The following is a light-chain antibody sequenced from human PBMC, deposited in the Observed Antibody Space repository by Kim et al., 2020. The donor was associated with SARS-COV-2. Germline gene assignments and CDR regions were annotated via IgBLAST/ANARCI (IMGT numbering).Light chain of an antibody. CDR2: TTS. Sequence: EIVMTQSPATLSVSPGERATLSCRASQGVGNKIAWYRQKPGQAPRLLMYTTSTRATGIPARLSGSGSGTEFTLTINSLQPEDFVVYYCQQYNSWPYTFGQGTKLEIK. J-gene: IGKJ2*01. V-gene: IGKV3-15*01. CDR1: QGVGNK. CDR3: QQYNSWPYT.